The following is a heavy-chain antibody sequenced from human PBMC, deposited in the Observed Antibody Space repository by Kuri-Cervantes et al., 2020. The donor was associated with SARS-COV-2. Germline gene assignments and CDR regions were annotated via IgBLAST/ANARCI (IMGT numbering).Heavy chain of an antibody. D-gene: IGHD3-10*01. CDR2: MNPNSGNT. CDR1: GYTFTSYD. V-gene: IGHV1-8*01. CDR3: ATETYMVRGVTPMVDYYYYGMDV. J-gene: IGHJ6*02. Sequence: ASVKVSCKASGYTFTSYDINWVRQATGQGLEWMGWMNPNSGNTGYAQKFQGRVTITADESTSTVYMELSSLRSEDTAVYYCATETYMVRGVTPMVDYYYYGMDVWGQGTTVTVSS.